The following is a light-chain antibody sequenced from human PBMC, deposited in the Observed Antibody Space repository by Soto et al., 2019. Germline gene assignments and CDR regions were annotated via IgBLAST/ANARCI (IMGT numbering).Light chain of an antibody. CDR2: ATS. CDR3: QKDNSAPLT. CDR1: QGIAPY. J-gene: IGKJ4*01. V-gene: IGKV1-27*01. Sequence: DVQMTQSPSYLSAFVGDRVTITCRASQGIAPYLAWFQQKPGKVPKLLIYATSTLQSGVPSRFSGSGSGTDFTLTINSLQPEDVGTYYCQKDNSAPLTFGGGTKVEIK.